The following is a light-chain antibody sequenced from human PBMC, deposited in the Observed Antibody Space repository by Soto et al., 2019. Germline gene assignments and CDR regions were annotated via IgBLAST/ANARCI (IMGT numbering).Light chain of an antibody. CDR3: QQYNNWPRT. Sequence: DIVMTQSPATLSVSPGERATLSCRDSQSVSSNLAWYQQRPGQAPRLLMYGASDRATGIPARFCGSGSGTEFTLTISSLQPEDFAVYYCQQYNNWPRTCGQGTKVDIK. CDR2: GAS. J-gene: IGKJ1*01. CDR1: QSVSSN. V-gene: IGKV3-15*01.